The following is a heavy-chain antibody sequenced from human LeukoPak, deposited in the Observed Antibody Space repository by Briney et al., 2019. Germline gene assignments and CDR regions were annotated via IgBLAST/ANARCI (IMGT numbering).Heavy chain of an antibody. CDR1: GFTFSTYN. V-gene: IGHV3-23*01. J-gene: IGHJ4*02. CDR2: IGTSSGAT. CDR3: AKVTSGWYRGGFDY. Sequence: PGGSLRLSCSASGFTFSTYNMNWVRQAPGKGLEWVSFIGTSSGATYYADSVKGRFTISRDNSKNTLYLQMNSLRAEDTAVYYCAKVTSGWYRGGFDYWGQGTLVTVSS. D-gene: IGHD6-19*01.